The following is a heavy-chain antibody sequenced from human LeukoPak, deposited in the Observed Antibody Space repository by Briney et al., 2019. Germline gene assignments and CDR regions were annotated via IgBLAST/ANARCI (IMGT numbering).Heavy chain of an antibody. D-gene: IGHD3-10*01. CDR1: GGSISSSNW. V-gene: IGHV4-4*02. CDR3: ARDARITMVRGGRLYYYYYMDV. J-gene: IGHJ6*03. Sequence: SETLSLTCAVSGGSISSSNWWSWVRQPPGKGLEWIGEIYHSGSTNYNPSLKSRVTISVDKSKNQFSLKLSSVTAADTAVYYCARDARITMVRGGRLYYYYYMDVWGKGTTVTISS. CDR2: IYHSGST.